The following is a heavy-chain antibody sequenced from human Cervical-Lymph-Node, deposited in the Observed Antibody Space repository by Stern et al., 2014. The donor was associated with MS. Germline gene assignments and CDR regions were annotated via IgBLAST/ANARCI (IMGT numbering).Heavy chain of an antibody. V-gene: IGHV3-30*18. CDR2: VSFDGRDK. D-gene: IGHD1-26*01. CDR3: AKGGSGSYLD. J-gene: IGHJ4*02. Sequence: VQLVESWGGVVQPGRSLRLSCVASGFVFRNYAAHWVRQPPGKGLEWVALVSFDGRDKYYTDSVKGRFTVSRDNSKNTLYLEMNSLRPEDTAVYYCAKGGSGSYLDWGQGSLVTVSS. CDR1: GFVFRNYA.